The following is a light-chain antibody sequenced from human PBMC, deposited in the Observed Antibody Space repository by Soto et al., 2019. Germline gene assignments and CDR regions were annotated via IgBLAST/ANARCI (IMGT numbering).Light chain of an antibody. CDR3: QVWDNSVV. Sequence: SYELTQPLSVSVALGQTARITCGGNNIGSKNVHWYQQRPGQAPVLVIYKDNNRPSGIPERFSGSNSGNTATLTISRAQAGDEADYYCQVWDNSVVFGGGTKLTVL. J-gene: IGLJ2*01. V-gene: IGLV3-9*01. CDR2: KDN. CDR1: NIGSKN.